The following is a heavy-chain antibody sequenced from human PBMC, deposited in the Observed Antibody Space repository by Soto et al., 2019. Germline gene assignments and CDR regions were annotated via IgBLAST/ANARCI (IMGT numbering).Heavy chain of an antibody. J-gene: IGHJ4*02. CDR3: AKVIMITVGGVIGNFDY. V-gene: IGHV3-23*01. CDR2: ISGRGVTT. Sequence: EVQLLESGGGLLQPGGSLRLSCAASGFTFGAYGMSWVRQAPGQGLEWVSTISGRGVTTHYADSVKGRFTVSRDNSTNMVYLQMNSLRAADTAVYYCAKVIMITVGGVIGNFDYWGQGTLVTVSS. D-gene: IGHD3-16*02. CDR1: GFTFGAYG.